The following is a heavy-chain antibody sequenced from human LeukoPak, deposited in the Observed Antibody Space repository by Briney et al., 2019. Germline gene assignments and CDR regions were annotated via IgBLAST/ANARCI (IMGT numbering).Heavy chain of an antibody. V-gene: IGHV4-59*01. Sequence: SETLSLTCTVSRGSLISYYWSWIRQPPGKGLEWIGYIYYSGSTNYNPSLKSRVTISVDTSKNQFSLKLSSVTAADAAVYYCARGAVTTYYFDYWGQGTLVTVSS. J-gene: IGHJ4*02. CDR1: RGSLISYY. CDR2: IYYSGST. CDR3: ARGAVTTYYFDY. D-gene: IGHD4-17*01.